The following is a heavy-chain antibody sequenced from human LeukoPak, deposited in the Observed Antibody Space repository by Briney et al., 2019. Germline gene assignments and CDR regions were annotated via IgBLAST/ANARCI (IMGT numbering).Heavy chain of an antibody. V-gene: IGHV4-59*08. CDR1: GGSFSTYY. CDR3: ASNMAGSSFDY. Sequence: PSETLSLTCTVSGGSFSTYYWSWIRQPPGKGLEWIGYIYYSGSAIYNPSLKSRVTMSVDTSKSQFSLTLSSVTAADTAVYYCASNMAGSSFDYWGQGTLVTVPS. J-gene: IGHJ4*02. D-gene: IGHD6-19*01. CDR2: IYYSGSA.